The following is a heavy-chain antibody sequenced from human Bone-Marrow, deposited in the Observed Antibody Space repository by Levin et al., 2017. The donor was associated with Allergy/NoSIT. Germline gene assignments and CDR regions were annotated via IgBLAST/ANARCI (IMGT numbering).Heavy chain of an antibody. CDR2: IYHSGGT. CDR1: TGSISSSY. CDR3: ARGGWDYDTRSLLVY. Sequence: SQTLSLTCGVSTGSISSSYWNWIRQSPGKGLEWIGYIYHSGGTNYNPSLKSRVTISVDRSKTHVSLKLNSVTAADTAVYYCARGGWDYDTRSLLVYWGQGILVTVSS. V-gene: IGHV4-59*12. D-gene: IGHD3-22*01. J-gene: IGHJ4*02.